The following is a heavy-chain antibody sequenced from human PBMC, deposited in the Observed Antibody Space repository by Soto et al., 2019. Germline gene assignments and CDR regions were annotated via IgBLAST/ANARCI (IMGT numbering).Heavy chain of an antibody. V-gene: IGHV3-23*01. CDR2: FSAADVTT. Sequence: EVQLLESGGGLVQPGGSLRLSCAASGFTFSSYAMSWVRQAPGKGLEWVSTFSAADVTTYYADSVKGRFTISRDNSKNTLYLQMNSLRAEDTAVYYCARHSSGYTSSWSFDYWGQGTLVTVSS. CDR3: ARHSSGYTSSWSFDY. D-gene: IGHD6-13*01. CDR1: GFTFSSYA. J-gene: IGHJ4*02.